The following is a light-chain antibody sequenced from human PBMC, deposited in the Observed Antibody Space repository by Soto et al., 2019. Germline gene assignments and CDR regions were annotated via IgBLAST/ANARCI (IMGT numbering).Light chain of an antibody. CDR3: SSYAGINNLGV. J-gene: IGLJ1*01. CDR1: SSDVGGCEY. Sequence: QSALTQPPSASGSPGQSVTISCTGTSSDVGGCEYVSWYQQHPGKAPKLMIFEVNKRPSGVPDRFSGSKSGNTASLTVSGLQAEDEADYYCSSYAGINNLGVFGTGTKLTVL. CDR2: EVN. V-gene: IGLV2-8*01.